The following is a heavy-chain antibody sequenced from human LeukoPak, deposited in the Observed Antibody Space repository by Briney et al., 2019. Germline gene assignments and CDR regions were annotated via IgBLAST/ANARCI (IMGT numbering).Heavy chain of an antibody. D-gene: IGHD1-1*01. Sequence: PGGSLRLSCAASGFTFSTYEMNWVRQAPGKGLEWVSYISPSGTTIYYAESVKGRFTISRDNAKNSVYLQMNSLRVEDTAVYYCARETFGTVYFDYWGQGILVTVSS. CDR1: GFTFSTYE. CDR3: ARETFGTVYFDY. CDR2: ISPSGTTI. V-gene: IGHV3-48*03. J-gene: IGHJ4*02.